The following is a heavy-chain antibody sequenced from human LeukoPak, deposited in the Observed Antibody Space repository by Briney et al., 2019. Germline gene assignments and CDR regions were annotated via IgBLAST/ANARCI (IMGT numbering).Heavy chain of an antibody. CDR2: IYYSGSP. Sequence: NPSQTLSLTCTVSGGSISSGSYYWSWIRPPPGKGLEWIGSIYYSGSPYYNPSLKSRVTISVDTSKNQFSLKLSSVTAADTAVYYCARHFRDSSGYYNWFDPWGQGTLVTVSS. CDR3: ARHFRDSSGYYNWFDP. CDR1: GGSISSGSYY. J-gene: IGHJ5*02. V-gene: IGHV4-39*01. D-gene: IGHD3-22*01.